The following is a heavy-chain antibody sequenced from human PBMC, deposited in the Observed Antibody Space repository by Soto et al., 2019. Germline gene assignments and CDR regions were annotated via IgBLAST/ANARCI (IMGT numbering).Heavy chain of an antibody. V-gene: IGHV1-3*01. CDR3: ASELIYYYGSGSYYNHMDV. Sequence: ASVKVSCKASGYTFTSYAMHWVRQAPGQRLEWMGWINAGNGNTKYSQKFQGRVTITRDTSASTAYMELSSLRSEDTAVYYCASELIYYYGSGSYYNHMDVLGKGTTVTVSS. CDR1: GYTFTSYA. CDR2: INAGNGNT. J-gene: IGHJ6*03. D-gene: IGHD3-10*01.